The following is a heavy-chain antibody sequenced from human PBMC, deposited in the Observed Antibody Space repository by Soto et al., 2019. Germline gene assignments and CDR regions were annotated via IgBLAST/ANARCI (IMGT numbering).Heavy chain of an antibody. D-gene: IGHD1-1*01. CDR2: IYYSGST. V-gene: IGHV4-59*01. Sequence: QVQLQESGPGLVKPSETLSLTCTVSGDSISSYYWSWIRQPPGKGLEWIGYIYYSGSTNYNPSLKSRVTISVDTSKNQFSLKLSSVTAADTAVYYCARLLEPRPNYYYGMDVWGQGTTVTVSS. CDR1: GDSISSYY. J-gene: IGHJ6*02. CDR3: ARLLEPRPNYYYGMDV.